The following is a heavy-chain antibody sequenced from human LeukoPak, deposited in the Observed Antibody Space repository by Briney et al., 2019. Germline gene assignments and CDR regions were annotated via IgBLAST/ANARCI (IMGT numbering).Heavy chain of an antibody. V-gene: IGHV3-23*01. CDR2: ISGPGDTT. CDR3: ARGALTAVAV. CDR1: GFTLSNSA. J-gene: IGHJ4*02. Sequence: GGSLRLSCAASGFTLSNSAMTWLRQAPGKGLEWVSVISGPGDTTYYGDSVKGRLIVSRDNSKNILYLQMNNMRVDDTAVYFCARGALTAVAVWGQGTLVTVSS. D-gene: IGHD5-18*01.